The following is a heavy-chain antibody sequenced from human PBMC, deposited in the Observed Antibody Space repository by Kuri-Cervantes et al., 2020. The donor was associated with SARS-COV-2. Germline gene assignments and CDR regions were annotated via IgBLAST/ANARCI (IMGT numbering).Heavy chain of an antibody. CDR3: ARDHLGSSDYSRHDAFDI. D-gene: IGHD2-15*01. CDR2: INPNSGGT. J-gene: IGHJ3*02. V-gene: IGHV1-2*04. Sequence: ASVQVSSKASGYTFTGYYMHWVRQAPGQGLEWMGWINPNSGGTNYAPKFQGWVTMTRDTSISTAYMELSMLRSDDTAVYYCARDHLGSSDYSRHDAFDIWGQGTMVTVSS. CDR1: GYTFTGYY.